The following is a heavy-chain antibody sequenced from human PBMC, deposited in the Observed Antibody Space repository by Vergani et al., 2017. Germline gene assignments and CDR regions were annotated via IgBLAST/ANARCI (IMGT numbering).Heavy chain of an antibody. D-gene: IGHD3-10*01. CDR2: IYYSGST. J-gene: IGHJ4*02. V-gene: IGHV4-59*08. CDR1: GGSISSYY. Sequence: QVQLQESGPGLVKPSETLSLTCTVSGGSISSYYWSWIRQPPGKGLEWIGYIYYSGSTNYNPSLKSRVTISVDTSKNQFSLKLSSVTAADTAVYYCARHDMVRGFRFDYWGQGTLVTVSS. CDR3: ARHDMVRGFRFDY.